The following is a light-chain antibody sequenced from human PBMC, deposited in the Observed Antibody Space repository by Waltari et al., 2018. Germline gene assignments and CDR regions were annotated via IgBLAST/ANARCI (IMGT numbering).Light chain of an antibody. Sequence: VFTQSPATLSLSQGDRATLSCRANQSVNSYLAWYQQKVGQPPRLLIYDTSNRATGIPARFSGSGSGTDFSLTISSLEPEDFAIYYCQQRSNWPPVFTFGPGTKVDFK. V-gene: IGKV3-11*01. CDR1: QSVNSY. CDR2: DTS. J-gene: IGKJ3*01. CDR3: QQRSNWPPVFT.